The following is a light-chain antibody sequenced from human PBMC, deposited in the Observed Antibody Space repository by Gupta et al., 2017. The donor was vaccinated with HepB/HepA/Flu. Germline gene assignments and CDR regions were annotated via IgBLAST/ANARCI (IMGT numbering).Light chain of an antibody. Sequence: DIQMTQSLSSLSASVGDRVTITCRASQSISSYLNWYQQKPGKAPKLLIYAASSLQSVVPSRCSGSGSGKDITLTISSLQPEDFATYYCQQSYCTPFTFGPGTKVDIK. CDR2: AAS. V-gene: IGKV1-39*01. CDR1: QSISSY. CDR3: QQSYCTPFT. J-gene: IGKJ3*01.